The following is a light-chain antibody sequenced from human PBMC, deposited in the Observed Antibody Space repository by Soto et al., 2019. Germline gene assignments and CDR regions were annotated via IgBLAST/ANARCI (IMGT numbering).Light chain of an antibody. CDR1: SSDIGDYNY. V-gene: IGLV2-14*01. J-gene: IGLJ2*01. Sequence: QSALTQPASVSGSPGQSITISCTGTSSDIGDYNYVSWYQQHPGSAPKLLIFDVSNRPSGVSNRFSGSKSGNTASLTISGLQAEDEADYYCSSYTRSSARVFGGGTKLTVL. CDR3: SSYTRSSARV. CDR2: DVS.